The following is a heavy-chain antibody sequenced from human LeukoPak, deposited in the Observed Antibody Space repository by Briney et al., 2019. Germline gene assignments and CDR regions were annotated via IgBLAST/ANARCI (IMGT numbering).Heavy chain of an antibody. J-gene: IGHJ4*02. CDR1: GFTLSSYW. Sequence: PGGSLRLSCAASGFTLSSYWIHWVRQAPGEGLVWVSRINPDGSRTEYADSVKGRFTISRDNTKNTVDLQMNSLRAEDTAVYYCARDFEAPSNCWGQGTLATVSS. D-gene: IGHD3-9*01. CDR2: INPDGSRT. CDR3: ARDFEAPSNC. V-gene: IGHV3-74*01.